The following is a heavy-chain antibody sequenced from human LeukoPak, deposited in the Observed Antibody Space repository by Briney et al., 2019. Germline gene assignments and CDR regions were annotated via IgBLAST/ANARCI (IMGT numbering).Heavy chain of an antibody. D-gene: IGHD5-18*01. V-gene: IGHV1-24*01. CDR2: FDPEDGET. Sequence: ASVKVSCKVSGYTLTELSMHWVRQAPGKGREGVGGFDPEDGETIYAQKFQGRVTMTEDTSTDTAYMERSSLRSEDTAVYYCATGGYSYGSNYYYYGMDVWGQGTTVTVSS. CDR3: ATGGYSYGSNYYYYGMDV. CDR1: GYTLTELS. J-gene: IGHJ6*02.